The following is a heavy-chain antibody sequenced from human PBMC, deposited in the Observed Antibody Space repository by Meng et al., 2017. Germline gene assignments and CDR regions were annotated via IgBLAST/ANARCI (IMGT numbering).Heavy chain of an antibody. CDR1: GYTFTGYY. CDR2: INPNSGGT. Sequence: ASVKVSCKASGYTFTGYYMHWVRQAPGQGLEWMGWINPNSGGTNYAQKFQGRVTMTRDTSISTAYMELSRLRSDDTAVYYCAREVADIVVVVAAHDAFDIWGQGTMVTVSS. V-gene: IGHV1-2*02. J-gene: IGHJ3*02. CDR3: AREVADIVVVVAAHDAFDI. D-gene: IGHD2-15*01.